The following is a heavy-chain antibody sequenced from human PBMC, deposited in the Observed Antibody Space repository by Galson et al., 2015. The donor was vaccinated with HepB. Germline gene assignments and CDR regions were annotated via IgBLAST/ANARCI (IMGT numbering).Heavy chain of an antibody. D-gene: IGHD3-9*01. CDR3: ARVARFFDSGQAVGKHFDF. V-gene: IGHV3-7*03. Sequence: SLRLSCAASGFIFSDYWMSWVRQAPGKGLEWVAHIKQDGSEKYYVDSVRGRFTISRDNAKNSLSLQMDSLRVEDTAVYYCARVARFFDSGQAVGKHFDFWGQGTLVTVAS. J-gene: IGHJ4*02. CDR2: IKQDGSEK. CDR1: GFIFSDYW.